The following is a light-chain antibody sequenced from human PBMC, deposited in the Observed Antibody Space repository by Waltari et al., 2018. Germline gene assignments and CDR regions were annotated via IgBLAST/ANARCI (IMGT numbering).Light chain of an antibody. CDR1: QSISN. Sequence: EIVLTQSPGALSLSPGERATLSCRASQSISNLAWYQQKPGQAPRLLIYGPSSRATGIPDRFSGSGSGTDFTLTIRRLEPEDFAVYYCQHYGTSPRTFGGGTKVEIK. J-gene: IGKJ4*01. V-gene: IGKV3-20*01. CDR3: QHYGTSPRT. CDR2: GPS.